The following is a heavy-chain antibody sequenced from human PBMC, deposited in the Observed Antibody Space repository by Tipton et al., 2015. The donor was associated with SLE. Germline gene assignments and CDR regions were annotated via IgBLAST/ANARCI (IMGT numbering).Heavy chain of an antibody. Sequence: LRLSCAVYGGSFSGYYWSWIRQPPGKGLEWIGEINHSGSTNYNPSLKSRVTISVDTSKNQFSLKLSSVTAADTAVYYCARRKYYDFWSATYYFDYWGQGTLVTVSS. V-gene: IGHV4-34*01. J-gene: IGHJ4*02. D-gene: IGHD3-3*01. CDR1: GGSFSGYY. CDR2: INHSGST. CDR3: ARRKYYDFWSATYYFDY.